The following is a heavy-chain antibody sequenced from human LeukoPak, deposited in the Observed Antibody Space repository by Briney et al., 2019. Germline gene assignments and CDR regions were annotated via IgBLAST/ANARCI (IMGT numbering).Heavy chain of an antibody. J-gene: IGHJ4*02. V-gene: IGHV3-30-3*01. CDR1: GFTFSSYA. Sequence: GGSLRLSCAASGFTFSSYAMHGVRQAPGKGLEWVAVISYDGSNKYYADSVKGRFTISRDNSKNTLYLQMNSLRAEDTAVYYCSRVRSSGSPLDYWGQGTLVTVSS. CDR2: ISYDGSNK. CDR3: SRVRSSGSPLDY. D-gene: IGHD3-22*01.